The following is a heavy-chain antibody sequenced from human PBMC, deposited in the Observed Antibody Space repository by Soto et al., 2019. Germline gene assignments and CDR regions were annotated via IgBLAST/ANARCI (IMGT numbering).Heavy chain of an antibody. CDR3: ARDRREMIGGRSGVFFDY. V-gene: IGHV3-33*01. J-gene: IGHJ4*02. D-gene: IGHD3-16*01. CDR2: IWYDGSNK. Sequence: QVQLVESGGGVVQPGRSLRLSCAASGFTFSSYGMHWVRQAPGKGLEWVAVIWYDGSNKYYADSVKGRFTISRDNSKNTLYLQMNSMRAEDTAVYYCARDRREMIGGRSGVFFDYWGQGTLVTVSS. CDR1: GFTFSSYG.